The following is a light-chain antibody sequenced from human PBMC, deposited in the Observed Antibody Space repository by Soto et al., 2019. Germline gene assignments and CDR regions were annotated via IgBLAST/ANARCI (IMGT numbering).Light chain of an antibody. Sequence: QSALTQPPSASGSPGQSVTISCTGTSSDFGGYSYVSWYQQHPGKAPKVIIYEVNQRPSEVPDHFSGSKSGNTGSLTVSGLQAEDEAAYFCSSYAGRNNVVFGGGTKLTVL. J-gene: IGLJ2*01. V-gene: IGLV2-8*01. CDR3: SSYAGRNNVV. CDR2: EVN. CDR1: SSDFGGYSY.